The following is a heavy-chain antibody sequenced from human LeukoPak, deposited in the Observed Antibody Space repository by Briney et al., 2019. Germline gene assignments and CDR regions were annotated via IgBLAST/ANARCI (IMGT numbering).Heavy chain of an antibody. CDR3: ARESGHSYGHVDF. CDR2: ISPNSGGT. V-gene: IGHV1-2*06. CDR1: GYTFTAYY. D-gene: IGHD5-18*01. Sequence: ASVKVSCKASGYTFTAYYMHWVRQAPGQGLEWMGRISPNSGGTNYAQKFQGRVTMTRDTSIGTAYLELSRLRSDDTAVYYCARESGHSYGHVDFWGQGTLVTVAS. J-gene: IGHJ4*02.